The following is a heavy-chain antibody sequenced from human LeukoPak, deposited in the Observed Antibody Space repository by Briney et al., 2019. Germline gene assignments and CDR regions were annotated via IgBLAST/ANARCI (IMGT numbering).Heavy chain of an antibody. V-gene: IGHV3-7*04. CDR2: IKEDGTET. CDR3: ARGPSRTAMPKGGSDFDY. D-gene: IGHD5-18*01. CDR1: GFMFSSNW. Sequence: PGGSLRLSCAASGFMFSSNWMSWVRLAPGKGLEWVANIKEDGTETYYVDSVKGRFTISRDNSKNTLYLQMNSLRAEDTAVYYCARGPSRTAMPKGGSDFDYWGQGTLVTVSS. J-gene: IGHJ4*02.